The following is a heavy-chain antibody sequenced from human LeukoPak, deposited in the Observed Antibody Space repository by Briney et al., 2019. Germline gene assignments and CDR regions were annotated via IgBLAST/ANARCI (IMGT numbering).Heavy chain of an antibody. Sequence: PSETLSLTCTVSLDSISSTTYYCGWVRQPPGRGLEWIGTIYYSGSTYYNPSLKSRVTISVDTSQNQFSLKLSSVTAADTAVYYCARGPTVKYFDYWGQGTLVTVSS. J-gene: IGHJ4*02. V-gene: IGHV4-39*07. CDR2: IYYSGST. CDR3: ARGPTVKYFDY. D-gene: IGHD4-17*01. CDR1: LDSISSTTYY.